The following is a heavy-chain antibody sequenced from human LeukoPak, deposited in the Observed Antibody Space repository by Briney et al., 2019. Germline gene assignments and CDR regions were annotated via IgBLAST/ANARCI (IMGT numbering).Heavy chain of an antibody. V-gene: IGHV1-46*01. D-gene: IGHD3-10*01. CDR3: AREGSSLKFFDL. Sequence: GASVKVSCKTSGFSFTAYYMHWVRQAPGQGLEWMALSNPRDGSTDYAQKFQGRVTMTRDTSTSTVYMELSSLRSEDTAVYYCAREGSSLKFFDLWGQGTLVTVSP. CDR1: GFSFTAYY. CDR2: SNPRDGST. J-gene: IGHJ3*01.